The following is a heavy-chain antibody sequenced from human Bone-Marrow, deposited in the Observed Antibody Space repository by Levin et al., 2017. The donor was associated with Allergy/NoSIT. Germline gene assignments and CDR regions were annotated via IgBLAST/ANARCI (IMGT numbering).Heavy chain of an antibody. J-gene: IGHJ2*01. CDR2: IHHNGNN. V-gene: IGHV4-38-2*01. Sequence: SQTLSLTCAVSGDSITSAHYWGWIRQPPGKGLEWIGSIHHNGNNYYNPSLESRVAISLDASKNLFSLKLSSVIAAHPAVSYCARQDYGNYSPRYFDLWGPGTLVTVSS. CDR3: ARQDYGNYSPRYFDL. CDR1: GDSITSAHY. D-gene: IGHD4-11*01.